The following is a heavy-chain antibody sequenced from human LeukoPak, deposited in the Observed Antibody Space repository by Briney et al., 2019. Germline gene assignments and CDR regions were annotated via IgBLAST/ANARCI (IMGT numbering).Heavy chain of an antibody. CDR1: GYSFSCYW. CDR3: ARRRGDWFDP. V-gene: IGHV5-51*01. D-gene: IGHD3-10*01. Sequence: GESLKIFCKGSGYSFSCYWIGWVRQMPGKGLEWMGIIYPGDSDTRYSPSFQGKVTISADKYISTAYLQWNSLKASDTAMYFCARRRGDWFDPWGQGTLVTVSS. J-gene: IGHJ5*02. CDR2: IYPGDSDT.